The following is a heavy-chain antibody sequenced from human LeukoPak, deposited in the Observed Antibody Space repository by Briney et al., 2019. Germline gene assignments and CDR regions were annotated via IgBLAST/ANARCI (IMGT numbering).Heavy chain of an antibody. CDR3: AKGPIAVAGTWYFDS. V-gene: IGHV3-48*04. CDR1: GFTFSTHD. Sequence: GGSLRLSCAASGFTFSTHDVNWVRRAPGKGLEWVSFINSRSSTIYYADSVKGRFTISRDNTKNSLSLQMNSLRAEDTALYYCAKGPIAVAGTWYFDSWGQGTLVIVSS. J-gene: IGHJ4*02. CDR2: INSRSSTI. D-gene: IGHD6-19*01.